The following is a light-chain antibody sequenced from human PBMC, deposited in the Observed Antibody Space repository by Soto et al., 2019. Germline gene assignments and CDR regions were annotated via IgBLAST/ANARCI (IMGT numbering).Light chain of an antibody. CDR1: QNIDSH. Sequence: DIQMTQSQSSLSASVGDRVTITCRASQNIDSHLNWYQQRPGNAPKLLIYAASSLQSGAPPRFSGSGSGTDFILTISSLQPEDFGTYYCQQSYRSLYTFGQGT. J-gene: IGKJ2*01. V-gene: IGKV1-39*01. CDR3: QQSYRSLYT. CDR2: AAS.